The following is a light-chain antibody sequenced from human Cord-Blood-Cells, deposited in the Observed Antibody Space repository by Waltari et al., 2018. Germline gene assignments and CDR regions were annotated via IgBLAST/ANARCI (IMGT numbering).Light chain of an antibody. J-gene: IGKJ2*01. V-gene: IGKV3-11*01. CDR3: QQRSNWPPPMYT. CDR1: QSVSSY. Sequence: EIVLTQSPATLSLSPADRATLSCRASQSVSSYLAWYQQKPGQAPRLLIYDASNRATGITARFSGSGSGTDFTLTISSLEPEDFAVYCCQQRSNWPPPMYTFGQGTKLEIK. CDR2: DAS.